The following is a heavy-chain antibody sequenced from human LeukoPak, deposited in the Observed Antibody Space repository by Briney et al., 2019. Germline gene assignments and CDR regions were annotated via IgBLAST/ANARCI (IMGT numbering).Heavy chain of an antibody. V-gene: IGHV3-15*01. D-gene: IGHD1-26*01. CDR2: IKSKTAGGTI. J-gene: IGHJ4*02. Sequence: GGSLRLSCAASGFTFSNAWMTWVRQAPGKGLEWVGRIKSKTAGGTIDYAAPVKGRFTISRDDSKSTLYLQMNSLKTEDTAVYYCTTGESMVGSTIHIRWADWGQGTLVTVSS. CDR3: TTGESMVGSTIHIRWAD. CDR1: GFTFSNAW.